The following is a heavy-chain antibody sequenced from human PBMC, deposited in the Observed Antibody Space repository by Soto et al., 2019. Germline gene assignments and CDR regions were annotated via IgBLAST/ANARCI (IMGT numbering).Heavy chain of an antibody. CDR2: ISYDGDNQ. D-gene: IGHD3-22*01. CDR3: VSPHSDSSNAFDL. V-gene: IGHV3-30-3*01. Sequence: SLRLSCAASGFSFSHYAMHWVRQPPGKGLEWVALISYDGDNQYFTDSVRGRFTISRDNSKTTVYLEMNSLRLDDTATYYCVSPHSDSSNAFDLWGQGTLVTVSS. J-gene: IGHJ5*02. CDR1: GFSFSHYA.